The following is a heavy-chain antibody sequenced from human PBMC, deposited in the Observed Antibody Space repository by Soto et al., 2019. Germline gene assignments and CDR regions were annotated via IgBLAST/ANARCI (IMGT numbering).Heavy chain of an antibody. J-gene: IGHJ6*02. CDR2: IIPIFGTA. CDR1: GGTFSSYA. V-gene: IGHV1-69*13. CDR3: TTPYYYGSGDYYHYGMDV. Sequence: SVKVSCKASGGTFSSYAISWVRQAPGQGIEWMGGIIPIFGTANYAQKFQGRVTITADESTSTAYMELSSLRSEDTAVYYCTTPYYYGSGDYYHYGMDVWGQGTTVTVSS. D-gene: IGHD3-10*01.